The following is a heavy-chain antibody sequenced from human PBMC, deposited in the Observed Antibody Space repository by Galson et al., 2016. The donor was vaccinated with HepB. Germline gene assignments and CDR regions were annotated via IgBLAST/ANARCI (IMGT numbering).Heavy chain of an antibody. D-gene: IGHD1-14*01. J-gene: IGHJ6*02. CDR2: LDPENGET. CDR1: GYTFTDYY. V-gene: IGHV1-69-2*01. Sequence: VKVSCKVSGYTFTDYYVHWVRQAPGKGLEWVGLLDPENGETVYAEEFQDRVTMTADTSTDTAYMDLSSLRSEDTAVYYCATDRTENPLPGYYYALDVWGQGTAVTVSS. CDR3: ATDRTENPLPGYYYALDV.